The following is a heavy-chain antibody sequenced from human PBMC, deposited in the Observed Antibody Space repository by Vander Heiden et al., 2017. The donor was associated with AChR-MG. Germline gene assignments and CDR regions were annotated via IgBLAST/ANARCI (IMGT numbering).Heavy chain of an antibody. J-gene: IGHJ4*02. CDR1: GFTFSRYA. Sequence: EVQLLESGGGLVQPGGSLRLSCVASGFTFSRYAMNWVRQAPGKGLEWVSGISGSGGSTYYADSVKGRFTISRDNSKNTLSLQMSSLRAEDTAVYYCAKDRGDYYDSSGYSHWGQGTLVTVSS. V-gene: IGHV3-23*01. CDR2: ISGSGGST. D-gene: IGHD3-22*01. CDR3: AKDRGDYYDSSGYSH.